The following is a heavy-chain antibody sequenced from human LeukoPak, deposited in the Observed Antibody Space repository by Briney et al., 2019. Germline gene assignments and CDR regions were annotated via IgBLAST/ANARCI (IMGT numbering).Heavy chain of an antibody. CDR2: IYISGST. Sequence: SETLSLTCTVSGVSISSASYYWSWIRQPAGKGLEWIGRIYISGSTNYKSSLKSRVTISLDTSKNQFSLKLSSVTAADTAVYYCAREREGPYGYLDYWGQGTLVTVSS. CDR3: AREREGPYGYLDY. CDR1: GVSISSASYY. D-gene: IGHD4-17*01. V-gene: IGHV4-61*02. J-gene: IGHJ4*02.